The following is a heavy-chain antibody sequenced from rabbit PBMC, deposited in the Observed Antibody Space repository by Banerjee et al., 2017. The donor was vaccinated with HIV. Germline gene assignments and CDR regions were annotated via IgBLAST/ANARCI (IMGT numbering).Heavy chain of an antibody. D-gene: IGHD4-2*01. CDR1: GFSLSSTYY. J-gene: IGHJ4*01. Sequence: QEQLVEYGGGLVKPGASLTLTCTASGFSLSSTYYMCWVRQAPGKGLELIACIYTSSGSTWYASWAKGRFTVSKTSSTTVTLQMTSLTAADTATYFCARSAYAGGAGDGLNLWGPGTLVTVS. V-gene: IGHV1S45*01. CDR3: ARSAYAGGAGDGLNL. CDR2: IYTSSGST.